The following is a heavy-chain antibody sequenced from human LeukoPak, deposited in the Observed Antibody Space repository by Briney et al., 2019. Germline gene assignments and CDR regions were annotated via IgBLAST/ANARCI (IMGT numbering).Heavy chain of an antibody. D-gene: IGHD3-22*01. CDR1: GFTFSNAW. Sequence: GGSLRLSCAASGFTFSNAWMSWVRQAPGKGLEWVGRIKSKTDGGTTDYAAPVKGRFTISRDDSKNTLYLQMNSLKTEDTAVYYCTTSNMIEVRGYWGAFDIWGQGTMVTVSS. J-gene: IGHJ3*02. V-gene: IGHV3-15*01. CDR2: IKSKTDGGTT. CDR3: TTSNMIEVRGYWGAFDI.